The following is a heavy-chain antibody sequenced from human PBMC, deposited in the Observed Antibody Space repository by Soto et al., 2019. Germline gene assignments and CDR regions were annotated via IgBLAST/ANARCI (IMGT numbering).Heavy chain of an antibody. Sequence: SVKVPCKASGGIFSSYAISWLRQAPGQGLEWMGAVIPILGQAYYAQDLQDRVSITADESTRTTYMELSSLRSEDTAVYFCARVGGIGAPPGTDYWGQGTLVTVSS. CDR2: VIPILGQA. J-gene: IGHJ4*02. V-gene: IGHV1-69*13. CDR3: ARVGGIGAPPGTDY. D-gene: IGHD6-6*01. CDR1: GGIFSSYA.